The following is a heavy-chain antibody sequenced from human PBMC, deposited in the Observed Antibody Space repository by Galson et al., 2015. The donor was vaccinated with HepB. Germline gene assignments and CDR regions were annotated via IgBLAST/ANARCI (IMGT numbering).Heavy chain of an antibody. CDR1: GFTFSSYW. V-gene: IGHV3-30*03. D-gene: IGHD5-12*01. J-gene: IGHJ5*02. CDR2: ISYDGSNK. CDR3: ARDLRTVSGYDSPNWFDP. Sequence: SLRLSCAASGFTFSSYWMSWVRQAPGKGLEWVAVISYDGSNKYYADSVKGRFTISRDNSKNTLYLQMNSLRAEDTAVYYCARDLRTVSGYDSPNWFDPWGQGTLVTVSS.